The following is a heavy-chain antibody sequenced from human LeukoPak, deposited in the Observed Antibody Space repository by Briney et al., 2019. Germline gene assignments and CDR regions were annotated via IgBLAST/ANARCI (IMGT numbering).Heavy chain of an antibody. CDR3: TSSRYSSGWLDY. J-gene: IGHJ4*02. CDR1: GFTFGDYA. CDR2: IRSKAYDGTT. Sequence: PGRSLRLSCTASGFTFGDYAMSWFRQAPGKGLEWVGFIRSKAYDGTTEYAASVKGRFTISRDDSKNIAYLQMNSLKTEDTAVYYCTSSRYSSGWLDYWGQGTLVTVSS. D-gene: IGHD6-19*01. V-gene: IGHV3-49*03.